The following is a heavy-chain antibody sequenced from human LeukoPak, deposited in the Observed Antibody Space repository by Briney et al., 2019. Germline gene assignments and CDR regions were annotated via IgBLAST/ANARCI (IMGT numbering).Heavy chain of an antibody. J-gene: IGHJ4*02. Sequence: ASVKVSCKASGCTFTSYYIHWVRQAPGQGLEWMGIIYPGGGSTSYAQKFQGRVTMTRDMSTSTVYMELSSLRSEDTAVYYCARDNDFDYWGQGTLVTVSS. D-gene: IGHD2-8*01. CDR3: ARDNDFDY. CDR2: IYPGGGST. V-gene: IGHV1-46*01. CDR1: GCTFTSYY.